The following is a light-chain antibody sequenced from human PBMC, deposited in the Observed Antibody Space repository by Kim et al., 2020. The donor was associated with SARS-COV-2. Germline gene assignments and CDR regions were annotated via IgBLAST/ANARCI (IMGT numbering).Light chain of an antibody. V-gene: IGKV3-15*01. Sequence: SAGERATLSCRASQSVSSILAWYQQKPGQAPRLLIFGASTRATGIPARFSGSGSGTEFTLTISSLQSEDFAVYYCQQYDTWRWAFGEGTKVDIK. CDR2: GAS. CDR3: QQYDTWRWA. J-gene: IGKJ1*01. CDR1: QSVSSI.